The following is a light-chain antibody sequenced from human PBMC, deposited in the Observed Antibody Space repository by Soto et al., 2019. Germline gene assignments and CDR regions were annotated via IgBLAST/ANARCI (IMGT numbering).Light chain of an antibody. CDR2: GTS. CDR1: ESVSSSY. Sequence: EVVLTQSPGTLSLSPGERATLSCRTSESVSSSYIAWYQQKPGQAPRLLIYGTSSRAAGVPDRFSGSGSGTDFNLTISGLEPEDFAVYYCQQFVTSPLYTFGQGTKLEIK. J-gene: IGKJ2*01. V-gene: IGKV3-20*01. CDR3: QQFVTSPLYT.